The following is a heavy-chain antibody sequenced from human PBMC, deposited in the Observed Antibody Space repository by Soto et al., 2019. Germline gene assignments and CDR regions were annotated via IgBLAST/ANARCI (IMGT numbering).Heavy chain of an antibody. CDR3: ARTPRERYCSSTSCYPPTYYFDY. V-gene: IGHV4-59*01. CDR1: GGSISSYY. CDR2: IYYSGST. J-gene: IGHJ4*02. Sequence: SETLSLTCTVSGGSISSYYWSWIRQPPGKGLAWVGYIYYSGSTDYNPSLQSRVTISVDTSKSQFSLKLSSVTAADTAVYYCARTPRERYCSSTSCYPPTYYFDYWGQGTLVTVSS. D-gene: IGHD2-2*01.